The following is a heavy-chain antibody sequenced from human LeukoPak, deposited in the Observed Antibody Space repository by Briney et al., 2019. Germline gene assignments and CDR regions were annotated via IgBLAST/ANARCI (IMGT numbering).Heavy chain of an antibody. D-gene: IGHD4-17*01. V-gene: IGHV1-18*01. CDR1: GYTFTSYG. Sequence: ASVKVSCKASGYTFTSYGISWVRQAPGQGLEWMGWISTYNGNTNYAQKLQGRVTMTTDTSTSTAYMELRSLRSDDTAVYYCARDLRKNDYFDYWGQGTLVTVSS. CDR2: ISTYNGNT. CDR3: ARDLRKNDYFDY. J-gene: IGHJ4*02.